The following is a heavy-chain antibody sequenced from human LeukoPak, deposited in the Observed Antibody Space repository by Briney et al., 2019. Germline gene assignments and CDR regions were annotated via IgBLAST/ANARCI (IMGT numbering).Heavy chain of an antibody. D-gene: IGHD3-22*01. Sequence: KPGRSLRLSCTASGFTFGDYAMSWFRQAPGKGLGWVGFIRSKAYGGTTEYAASVKGRFTISRDDSKSIAYLQMNSLKTEDTAVYYCTRDPYYYDSSGSYDYWGQGTLVTVSS. CDR2: IRSKAYGGTT. CDR3: TRDPYYYDSSGSYDY. J-gene: IGHJ4*02. CDR1: GFTFGDYA. V-gene: IGHV3-49*05.